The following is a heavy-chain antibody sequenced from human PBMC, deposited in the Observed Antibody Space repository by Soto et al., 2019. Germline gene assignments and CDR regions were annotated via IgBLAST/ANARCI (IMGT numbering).Heavy chain of an antibody. V-gene: IGHV3-30-3*01. CDR1: GFTFINHA. J-gene: IGHJ4*02. CDR2: IAYDGSSD. Sequence: VGSLRLSCAASGFTFINHAMHWVRQAPGKGLEWVAVIAYDGSSDYYADSVKGRFTISRDNSKNTLYLQMNSLKGEDTALYYCAREKSSQWLASFDYWGQGTLVTVSS. CDR3: AREKSSQWLASFDY. D-gene: IGHD6-19*01.